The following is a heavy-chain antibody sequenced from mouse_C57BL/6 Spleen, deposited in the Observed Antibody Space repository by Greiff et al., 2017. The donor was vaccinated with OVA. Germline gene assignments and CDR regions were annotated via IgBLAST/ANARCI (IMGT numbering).Heavy chain of an antibody. V-gene: IGHV1-53*01. CDR1: GYTFTSYW. Sequence: QVQLQQPGPELVKPGASVKLSCKASGYTFTSYWMHWVKQRPGQGLEWIGNINPSNGGTNYNEKFKSKATLTVDKSSSTAYMQLSSLTSEDSAVYYCARNDTTVVATPFAYWGQGTLVTVSA. D-gene: IGHD1-1*01. J-gene: IGHJ3*01. CDR2: INPSNGGT. CDR3: ARNDTTVVATPFAY.